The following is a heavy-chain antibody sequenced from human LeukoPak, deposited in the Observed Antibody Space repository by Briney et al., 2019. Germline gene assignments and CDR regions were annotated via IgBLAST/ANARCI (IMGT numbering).Heavy chain of an antibody. CDR2: ISAYNGNT. V-gene: IGHV1-18*01. Sequence: ASVKVSCKASGYTFTSYGISWVRQAPGQGLKWMGWISAYNGNTNYAQKLQGRVTMTTDTSTSTAYMELRSLRSDDTAVYYCARDEITGYYYDSSGYADAFDIWGQGTMVTVSS. D-gene: IGHD3-22*01. CDR1: GYTFTSYG. CDR3: ARDEITGYYYDSSGYADAFDI. J-gene: IGHJ3*02.